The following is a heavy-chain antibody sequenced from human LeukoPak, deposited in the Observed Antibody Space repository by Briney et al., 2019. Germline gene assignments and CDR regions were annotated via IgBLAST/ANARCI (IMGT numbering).Heavy chain of an antibody. CDR3: ARGPNNYLFDY. J-gene: IGHJ4*02. CDR2: IYTSGST. D-gene: IGHD4-11*01. CDR1: GYSISSGHY. Sequence: SETLSLTCTVSGYSISSGHYWGWIRQPAGKGLEWIGRIYTSGSTNYNPSLKSRVTISVDTSKNQFSLKLSSVTAADTAVYYCARGPNNYLFDYWGQGTLVTVSS. V-gene: IGHV4-61*02.